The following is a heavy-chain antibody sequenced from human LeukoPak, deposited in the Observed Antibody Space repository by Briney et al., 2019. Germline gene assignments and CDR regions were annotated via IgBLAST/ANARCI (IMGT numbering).Heavy chain of an antibody. CDR1: GGSFSGYY. D-gene: IGHD2-2*01. CDR3: ARIRAFYCSSTSCYLRLLGYFDY. Sequence: SETLSLTCAVYGGSFSGYYWSWIRQPPGKGLGWIGEINHSGSTNYNPSLKSRVTISVDTSKNQFSLKLSSVTAADTAVYYCARIRAFYCSSTSCYLRLLGYFDYWGQGTLATVSS. CDR2: INHSGST. V-gene: IGHV4-34*01. J-gene: IGHJ4*02.